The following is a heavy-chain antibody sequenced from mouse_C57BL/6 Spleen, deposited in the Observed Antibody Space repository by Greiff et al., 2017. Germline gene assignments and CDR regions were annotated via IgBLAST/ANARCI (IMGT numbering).Heavy chain of an antibody. CDR3: ARSGYAGSPMDY. CDR1: GYTFTSYW. D-gene: IGHD2-2*01. CDR2: IHPSSGST. V-gene: IGHV1-64*01. Sequence: VQLQQPGAELVKPGASVKLSCKASGYTFTSYWMRWVKQRPGQGLEWIGVIHPSSGSTNYNEKFKSKATLTVDKSSSTAYMQLRSLPSEDSAVXYFARSGYAGSPMDYWGQGTSVTVSS. J-gene: IGHJ4*01.